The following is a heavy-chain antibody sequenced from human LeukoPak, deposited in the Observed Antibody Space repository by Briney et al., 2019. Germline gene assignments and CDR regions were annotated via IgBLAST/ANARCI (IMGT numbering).Heavy chain of an antibody. D-gene: IGHD5-18*01. CDR3: ARGYSYGYVGTYFDY. CDR2: IIPIFGTA. J-gene: IGHJ4*02. CDR1: GGTFSSYA. V-gene: IGHV1-69*06. Sequence: SVKVSCKASGGTFSSYAISWVRQAPGQGLEWMGGIIPIFGTANYAQKFQGRVTITADKSTSTAYMELSSVRSEDTAVYYWARGYSYGYVGTYFDYWGQGTLVTVSS.